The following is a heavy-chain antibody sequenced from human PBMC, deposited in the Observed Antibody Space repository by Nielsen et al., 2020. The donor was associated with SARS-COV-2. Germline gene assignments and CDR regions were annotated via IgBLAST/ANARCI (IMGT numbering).Heavy chain of an antibody. Sequence: GESLKISCAASGFTFSSYGMHWVRQAPGKGLEWVAVIWYDGSNKYYADSVKGRFTISRDNSKNTLYLQMNSLRAEDTAVYYCAKVHPNYGDHYYYGMDGWGQGTTVTVSS. CDR3: AKVHPNYGDHYYYGMDG. V-gene: IGHV3-33*06. CDR2: IWYDGSNK. CDR1: GFTFSSYG. D-gene: IGHD4-17*01. J-gene: IGHJ6*02.